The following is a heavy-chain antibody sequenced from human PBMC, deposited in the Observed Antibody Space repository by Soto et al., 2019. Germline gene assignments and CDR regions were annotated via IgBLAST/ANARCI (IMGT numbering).Heavy chain of an antibody. D-gene: IGHD1-1*01. CDR3: AGWELERPDIDY. CDR2: IYYSGGT. Sequence: PSETLSLTCTVSGGSVSSGSYYWSWIRQPPGKGLEWIGYIYYSGGTNYNPSLKSRVTISVDTSKNQFSLKLSSVTAADTAVYYCAGWELERPDIDYWGQGTLVTVSS. CDR1: GGSVSSGSYY. J-gene: IGHJ4*02. V-gene: IGHV4-61*01.